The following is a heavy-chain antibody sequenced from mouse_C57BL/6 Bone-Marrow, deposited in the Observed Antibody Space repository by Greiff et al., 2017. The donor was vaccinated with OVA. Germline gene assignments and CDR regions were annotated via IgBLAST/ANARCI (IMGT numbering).Heavy chain of an antibody. Sequence: EVKLQESGEGLVKPGGSLKLSCAASGFTFSSYAMSWVRQTPEKRLEWVAYISSGGDYIYYADTVKGRFTISRDNARNTLYLQMSSLKSEDTAMYYCTRDPYGNFYYAMDYWGQGTSVTVSS. V-gene: IGHV5-9-1*02. CDR1: GFTFSSYA. CDR2: ISSGGDYI. J-gene: IGHJ4*01. D-gene: IGHD2-1*01. CDR3: TRDPYGNFYYAMDY.